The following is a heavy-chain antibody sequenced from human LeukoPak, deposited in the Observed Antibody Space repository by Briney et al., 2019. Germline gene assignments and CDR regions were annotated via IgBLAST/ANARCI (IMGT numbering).Heavy chain of an antibody. CDR1: GGSISSYY. Sequence: PSETLSLTCTVSGGSISSYYWSWIRQPPGKGLEWIGYIYYSGSTNYNPSLKSRVTISVDTSKNQFPLKLSSVTAADTAVYYCARHRGMAAAGHGRNWFDPWGQGTLVTVSS. V-gene: IGHV4-59*08. CDR3: ARHRGMAAAGHGRNWFDP. D-gene: IGHD6-13*01. CDR2: IYYSGST. J-gene: IGHJ5*02.